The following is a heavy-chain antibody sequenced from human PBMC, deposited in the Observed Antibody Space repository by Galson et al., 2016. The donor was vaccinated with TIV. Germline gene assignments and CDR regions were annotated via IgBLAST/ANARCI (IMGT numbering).Heavy chain of an antibody. CDR1: GFTFDDHG. Sequence: SLRLSCAASGFTFDDHGMSWVRHAPGKGLEWVSGINWNGGGTAYADSVKGRFTISRDNAKNSLYLQMNSLRVEDTALYYCARLNGDTAYYFYIDVWGKGTTVTVS. D-gene: IGHD3-10*01. J-gene: IGHJ6*03. CDR2: INWNGGGT. CDR3: ARLNGDTAYYFYIDV. V-gene: IGHV3-20*04.